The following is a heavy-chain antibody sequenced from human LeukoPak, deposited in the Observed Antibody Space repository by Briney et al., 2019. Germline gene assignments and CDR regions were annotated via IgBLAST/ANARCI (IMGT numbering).Heavy chain of an antibody. CDR3: TKGLNVSGSSPDF. J-gene: IGHJ4*02. D-gene: IGHD3-10*01. Sequence: GGSLRLSCAASGFTFMKYAMTWVRQAPGKGLEWVSGINDSGSSTYYTDSVKGRFTISRDNAKNTVYLQMNNLRVEDMAVYYCTKGLNVSGSSPDFWGQGTLVTVSS. CDR1: GFTFMKYA. V-gene: IGHV3-23*01. CDR2: INDSGSST.